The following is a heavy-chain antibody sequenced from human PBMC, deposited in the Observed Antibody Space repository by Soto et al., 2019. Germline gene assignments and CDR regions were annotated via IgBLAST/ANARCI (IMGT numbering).Heavy chain of an antibody. CDR2: ISYVGNKK. J-gene: IGHJ3*02. D-gene: IGHD3-16*01. Sequence: QAQLEESGGGVVQPGRSLTLSCAASGFTFTRFAIHWVRQAPGKGLEWVAFISYVGNKKKSADSVKGRFTISRDNSRNTVYLHMSSLRTEDTAVYSCARLFGGYSDSSASNSFDIWGQGTRVIVSS. V-gene: IGHV3-30-3*01. CDR1: GFTFTRFA. CDR3: ARLFGGYSDSSASNSFDI.